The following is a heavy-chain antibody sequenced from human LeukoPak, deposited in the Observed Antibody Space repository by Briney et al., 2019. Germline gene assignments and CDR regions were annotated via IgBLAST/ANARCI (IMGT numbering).Heavy chain of an antibody. D-gene: IGHD4-11*01. Sequence: PGGSLRLSCAASGFSLSDYWMHWLRQAPGKGLVWVSRLGTDGTYTNYADSVKGRFTISRDKAKNTLYLQMDSLRDEDTAFYYCVRDPSNSGNWFDLWGQGTLVTVSS. V-gene: IGHV3-74*01. CDR3: VRDPSNSGNWFDL. CDR2: LGTDGTYT. CDR1: GFSLSDYW. J-gene: IGHJ5*02.